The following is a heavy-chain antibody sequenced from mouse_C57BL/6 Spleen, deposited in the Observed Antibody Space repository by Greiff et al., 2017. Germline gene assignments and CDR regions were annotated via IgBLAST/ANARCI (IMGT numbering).Heavy chain of an antibody. Sequence: EVQLQQSGAELVRPGASVKLSCTASGFNIQDDYMHWVKQRPEQGLEWIGWLDPANGDTEYASKFQGKATITADTSSNTAYLQLSSLTSEDTAVYYCTTYYSNSFAYWGQGTLVTVSA. V-gene: IGHV14-4*01. CDR3: TTYYSNSFAY. J-gene: IGHJ3*01. CDR2: LDPANGDT. CDR1: GFNIQDDY. D-gene: IGHD2-5*01.